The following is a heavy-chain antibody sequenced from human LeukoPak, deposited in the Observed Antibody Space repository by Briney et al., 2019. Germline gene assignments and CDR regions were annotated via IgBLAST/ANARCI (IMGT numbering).Heavy chain of an antibody. D-gene: IGHD3-22*01. CDR2: VIPSLGTS. CDR1: GGIFNTYA. J-gene: IGHJ3*01. V-gene: IGHV1-69*04. Sequence: SVKVSCKASGGIFNTYAITWVRQAPGQGLVWMGRVIPSLGTSGYEQKVQDRVTITADKSTGTAYMELSSLRTEDTALYYCATANYYDGGGYSPEALDVWGQGTMVTVSS. CDR3: ATANYYDGGGYSPEALDV.